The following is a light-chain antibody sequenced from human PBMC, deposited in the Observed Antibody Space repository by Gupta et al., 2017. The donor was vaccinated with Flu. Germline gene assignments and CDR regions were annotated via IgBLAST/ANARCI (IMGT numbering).Light chain of an antibody. CDR1: ALPKHY. CDR2: KDS. J-gene: IGLJ2*01. Sequence: VSVSPGQTARITCSGDALPKHYAYWYQQKPGQAPVLVIYKDSERPSGIPERFSGSSSGTTVTLTISGVQAEDEADYYCQSADSSGTYHVVFGGGTKLTVL. CDR3: QSADSSGTYHVV. V-gene: IGLV3-25*01.